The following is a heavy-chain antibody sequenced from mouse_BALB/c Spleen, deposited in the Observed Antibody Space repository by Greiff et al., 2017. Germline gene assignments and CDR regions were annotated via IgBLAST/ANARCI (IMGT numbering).Heavy chain of an antibody. CDR2: ISSGGGST. CDR1: GFAFSSYD. V-gene: IGHV5-12-1*01. Sequence: DVMLVESGGGLVKPGGSLKLSCAASGFAFSSYDMSWVRQTPEKRLEWVAYISSGGGSTYYPDTVKGRFTISRDNAKNTLYLQMSSLKSEDTAMYYCARLYGYWYFDVWGAGTTVTVSS. D-gene: IGHD1-1*01. CDR3: ARLYGYWYFDV. J-gene: IGHJ1*01.